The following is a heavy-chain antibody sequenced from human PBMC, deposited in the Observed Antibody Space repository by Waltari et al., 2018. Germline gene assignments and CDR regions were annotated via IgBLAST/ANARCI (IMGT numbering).Heavy chain of an antibody. CDR3: ASDHDYGDYAQVGPLGWFDP. J-gene: IGHJ5*02. V-gene: IGHV4-38-2*01. D-gene: IGHD4-17*01. CDR2: IYHSGST. CDR1: GYSISSGYY. Sequence: QVQLQESGPGLVKPSETLSLTCAVSGYSISSGYYWGCIRQPPGKGLEWIGSIYHSGSTYYNPSLKSRVTISVDTSKNQFSLKLSSVTAADTAVYYCASDHDYGDYAQVGPLGWFDPWGQGTLVTVSS.